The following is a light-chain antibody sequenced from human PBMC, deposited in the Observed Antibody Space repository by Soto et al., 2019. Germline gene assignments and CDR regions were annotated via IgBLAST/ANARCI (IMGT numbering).Light chain of an antibody. CDR3: SSYTSSSTLEV. CDR2: DVS. J-gene: IGLJ1*01. V-gene: IGLV2-14*01. Sequence: QSALTQPASVSGSPGQSITISCTGTSSDVGGYNYVSWYQQHPGKAPKLMIYDVSNRPSGVSNRFSGSKSGNTASLTISGLQAEDEADYYCSSYTSSSTLEVFGTGTQAHRP. CDR1: SSDVGGYNY.